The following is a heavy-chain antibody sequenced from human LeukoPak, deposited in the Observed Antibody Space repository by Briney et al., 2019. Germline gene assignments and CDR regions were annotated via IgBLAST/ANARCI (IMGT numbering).Heavy chain of an antibody. CDR3: AKDLYGDYAVGAFDI. J-gene: IGHJ3*02. D-gene: IGHD4-17*01. CDR1: GFTFSSYA. Sequence: PGGSLRLSCAASGFTFSSYAMSWVRQAPGKGLEWVSAISGSGGSTYYADSVKGRFTISRDNSKNTLYLQMNSLRVEDTAVYYCAKDLYGDYAVGAFDIWGQGTMVTVSS. V-gene: IGHV3-23*01. CDR2: ISGSGGST.